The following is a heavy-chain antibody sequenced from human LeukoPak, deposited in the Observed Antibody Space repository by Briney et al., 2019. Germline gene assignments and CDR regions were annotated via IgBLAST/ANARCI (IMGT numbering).Heavy chain of an antibody. CDR1: GFTFNNQA. CDR3: ARSRHCNSTSCYIVDAFDI. D-gene: IGHD2-2*02. J-gene: IGHJ3*02. CDR2: ISANGCST. Sequence: GGSLRLSCAASGFTFNNQAMSWVRQAPGKGLEWVSGISANGCSTYYADSVKGRFTISRGDSKNTLFLQMNSLRAEDTAVYSCARSRHCNSTSCYIVDAFDIWGQGTMVTVSS. V-gene: IGHV3-23*01.